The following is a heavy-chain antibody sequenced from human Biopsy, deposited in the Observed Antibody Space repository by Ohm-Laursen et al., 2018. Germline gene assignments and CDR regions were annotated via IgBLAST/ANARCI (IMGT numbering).Heavy chain of an antibody. D-gene: IGHD3-9*01. CDR3: ARVPAYPSIDGYYGLDL. CDR2: INPNSGNA. CDR1: GYTFAGYY. Sequence: SVKVSCKTSGYTFAGYYLHWVRQAPGHGLEWMGWINPNSGNANYAQSFKGRLTVTRDTSISTAYMELTSLTFDDTAIYYCARVPAYPSIDGYYGLDLWGQGTTVIVSS. V-gene: IGHV1-2*02. J-gene: IGHJ6*02.